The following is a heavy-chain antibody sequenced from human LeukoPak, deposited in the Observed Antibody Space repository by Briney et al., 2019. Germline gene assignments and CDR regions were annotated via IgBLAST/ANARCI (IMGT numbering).Heavy chain of an antibody. CDR3: ARRALPPAYCGGDCFDAFDI. V-gene: IGHV5-10-1*01. CDR1: GYRFTSYW. Sequence: GESLKISCKGSGYRFTSYWISWVRQMPGKGLEWMGRIDPSDAYTNYSPSFQGHVTISADKSISTAYLQWSSLKASDTAMYYCARRALPPAYCGGDCFDAFDIWGQGTMVTVSS. D-gene: IGHD2-21*02. CDR2: IDPSDAYT. J-gene: IGHJ3*02.